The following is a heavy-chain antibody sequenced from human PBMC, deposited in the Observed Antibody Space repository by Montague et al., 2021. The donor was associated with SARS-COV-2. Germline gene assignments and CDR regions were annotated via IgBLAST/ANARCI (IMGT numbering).Heavy chain of an antibody. Sequence: SETLSLTCTVSGGSISSTSYYWGWVRQPPGKGLEWIGSIYHSGSAYFNPSLKSRVTISIDTSKNQFSLKVNSVTAADTAVYYCARVRASGTYWSSDYWGQGTTVTVSS. J-gene: IGHJ4*02. CDR3: ARVRASGTYWSSDY. CDR1: GGSISSTSYY. V-gene: IGHV4-39*07. D-gene: IGHD1-26*01. CDR2: IYHSGSA.